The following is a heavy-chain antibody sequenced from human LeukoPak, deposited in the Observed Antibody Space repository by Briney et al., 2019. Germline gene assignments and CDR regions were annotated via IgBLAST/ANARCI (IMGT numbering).Heavy chain of an antibody. V-gene: IGHV1-2*02. CDR1: GYTFTAYY. CDR2: INSISGGT. Sequence: ASVKVSCKASGYTFTAYYIHWVRQAPGQGLEWMGWINSISGGTNYAQKFQGRVTMTRDTSISTAYMELSRLRSDDTAVYYCARDCSSTSCSDYWGQGTLVTVSS. CDR3: ARDCSSTSCSDY. J-gene: IGHJ4*02. D-gene: IGHD2-2*01.